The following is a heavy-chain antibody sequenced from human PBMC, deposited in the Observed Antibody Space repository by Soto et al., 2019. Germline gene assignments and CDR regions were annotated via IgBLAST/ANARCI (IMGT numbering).Heavy chain of an antibody. D-gene: IGHD3-22*01. CDR1: GVSISSGNW. V-gene: IGHV4-4*02. CDR3: VRLVYDSRLNYLYFGY. J-gene: IGHJ4*02. Sequence: QVQLQESGPGLVKPSGTVSLTCDVSGVSISSGNWWSWVRQPPGKGLEWIGEIFRDGMTTYYPSLRGRATISVDTSKNRFSLRVTSGTAADTAIYYCVRLVYDSRLNYLYFGYWGRGALVTVSS. CDR2: IFRDGMT.